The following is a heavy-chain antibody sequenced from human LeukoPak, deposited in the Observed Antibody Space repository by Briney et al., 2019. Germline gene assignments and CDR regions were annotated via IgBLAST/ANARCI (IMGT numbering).Heavy chain of an antibody. CDR2: IFSGGDT. D-gene: IGHD3-10*01. CDR1: GFIVSSDY. J-gene: IGHJ4*02. CDR3: ARSLAF. Sequence: GGSLRLSCAASGFIVSSDYMTGVRQAPGKGLEWVSVIFSGGDTYYADSVKGRFSISRDSSKNTMYLQMNSLRAEDTAVYYCARSLAFGGRGTLVTVSS. V-gene: IGHV3-53*01.